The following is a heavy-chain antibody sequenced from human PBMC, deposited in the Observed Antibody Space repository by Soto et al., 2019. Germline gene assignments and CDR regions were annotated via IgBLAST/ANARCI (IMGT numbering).Heavy chain of an antibody. J-gene: IGHJ6*03. Sequence: QLQLQESGPGLVKPSETLSLTCTVSGGSISSSSYYWGWIRQPPGKGLEWIGGIYYSGSTYYNPSLKSRVTISVDTSKNQFSLKLSSVTAADTAVYYCARHGHIVAPYYMDVWGKGTTVTVSS. CDR1: GGSISSSSYY. CDR3: ARHGHIVAPYYMDV. D-gene: IGHD2-15*01. V-gene: IGHV4-39*01. CDR2: IYYSGST.